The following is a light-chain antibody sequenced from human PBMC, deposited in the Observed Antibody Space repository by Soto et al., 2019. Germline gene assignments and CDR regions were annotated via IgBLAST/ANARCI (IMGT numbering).Light chain of an antibody. CDR1: SSDVGGYNY. CDR2: DVS. CDR3: CSYTSSSTPVV. J-gene: IGLJ2*01. V-gene: IGLV2-14*03. Sequence: QSALTQPDSVSGSPGQSITISCTGTSSDVGGYNYVSWYQQHPGKAPKLMISDVSNRPSGVSNRFSGSKSGNTASLTISGLQAEDEADYYCCSYTSSSTPVVFGGGTKVTVL.